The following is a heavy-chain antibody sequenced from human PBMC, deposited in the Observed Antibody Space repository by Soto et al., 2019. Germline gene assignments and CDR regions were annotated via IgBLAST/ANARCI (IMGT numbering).Heavy chain of an antibody. D-gene: IGHD3-3*01. J-gene: IGHJ6*02. CDR3: ARGRSSVPDRRGIGYYGLDV. CDR2: INHSGST. V-gene: IGHV4-34*01. CDR1: GGSFSGYY. Sequence: QLQLQQWGAGLLKPSETLSLTCVVNGGSFSGYYWSWVRQPPGKGLEWSGEINHSGSTDSSPSLKSRVTRSVDASRCEFSLNLTSVTAADTAVYYCARGRSSVPDRRGIGYYGLDVWGQGTTVTVS.